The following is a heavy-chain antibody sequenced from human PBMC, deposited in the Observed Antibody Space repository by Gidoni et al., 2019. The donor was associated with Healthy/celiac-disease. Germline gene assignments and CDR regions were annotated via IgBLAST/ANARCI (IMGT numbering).Heavy chain of an antibody. CDR3: ARGLSLQSRGGY. Sequence: QVPLVQSGAEVKKPRASVKVSCQASGYPFTSYDINWVRQATGQGREWMGWMNPNSGNTGYAQKFQGRVTMTRNTAISTAYMELSSLRSEDTAGYYGARGLSLQSRGGYWGQGTLVTVSS. CDR2: MNPNSGNT. J-gene: IGHJ4*02. D-gene: IGHD4-4*01. CDR1: GYPFTSYD. V-gene: IGHV1-8*01.